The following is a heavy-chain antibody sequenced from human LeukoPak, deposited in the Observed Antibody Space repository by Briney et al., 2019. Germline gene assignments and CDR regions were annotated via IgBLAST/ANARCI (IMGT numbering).Heavy chain of an antibody. CDR1: GFTFSSYS. D-gene: IGHD2-15*01. CDR2: TTGSGDKL. Sequence: PGGSLRLSCAASGFTFSSYSMNWVRQAPGKGLEWVSATTGSGDKLFYADSVKGRFTISRDNSKNTLYLQVNNLRAEDTAVYYCARYENGGIDYWGRGTLVTVSS. J-gene: IGHJ4*02. V-gene: IGHV3-23*01. CDR3: ARYENGGIDY.